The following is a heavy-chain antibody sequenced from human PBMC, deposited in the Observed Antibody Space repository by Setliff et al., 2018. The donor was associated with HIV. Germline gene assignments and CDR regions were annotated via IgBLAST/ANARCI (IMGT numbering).Heavy chain of an antibody. J-gene: IGHJ6*03. D-gene: IGHD4-4*01. Sequence: ASVKVSCKASGYGFMNHDINWVRQATGQGLEWMGWMSPLSGNAGHAQKFQGRLTMTRTTSTSTAYMELSALTSEDTAVYYCARADSDYSYMDVWGTGTRVTVSS. CDR1: GYGFMNHD. V-gene: IGHV1-8*02. CDR3: ARADSDYSYMDV. CDR2: MSPLSGNA.